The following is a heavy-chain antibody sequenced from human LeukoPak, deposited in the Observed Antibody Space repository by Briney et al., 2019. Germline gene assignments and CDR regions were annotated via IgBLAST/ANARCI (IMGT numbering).Heavy chain of an antibody. CDR3: ARDTMMDAFDI. D-gene: IGHD3-22*01. J-gene: IGHJ3*02. CDR2: INPNSGGT. Sequence: ASVKASCKASGYTFTGYYIHWVRQAPGQGLEWMGWINPNSGGTNYAQKFQGRVTMTRDTSISTAYMELSRLRSDDTAVYYCARDTMMDAFDIWGQGTMVTVSS. CDR1: GYTFTGYY. V-gene: IGHV1-2*02.